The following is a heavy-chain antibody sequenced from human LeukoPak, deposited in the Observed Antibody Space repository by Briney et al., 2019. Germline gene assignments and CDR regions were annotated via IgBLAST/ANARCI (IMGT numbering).Heavy chain of an antibody. V-gene: IGHV4-39*01. Sequence: PSETLSLTCTVSGGSISSSSYYWGWIRQPPGKGLEWIGSIYYSGSTYYNPSLKSRVTISVDTSKNQFSLKLSSVTAADTAVYYCARLPPTYYYESSGYSARYYFDYWGQGTLVTVSS. CDR1: GGSISSSSYY. CDR2: IYYSGST. J-gene: IGHJ4*02. CDR3: ARLPPTYYYESSGYSARYYFDY. D-gene: IGHD3-22*01.